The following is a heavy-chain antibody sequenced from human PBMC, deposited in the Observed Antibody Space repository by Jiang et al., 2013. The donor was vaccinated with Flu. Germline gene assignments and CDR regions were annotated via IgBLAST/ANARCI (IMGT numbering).Heavy chain of an antibody. CDR1: GFTFSDYG. Sequence: QLLESGGGVVQTGRSLRLSCVASGFTFSDYGMHWVRQAPGKGLEWVALIWYDGSNEFYADSVKGRFSISRDNSKNTLYLQMHSLRAEDTAVYYCARPQAYSSSSDPFDYWGQGTLVTVSS. V-gene: IGHV3-33*01. J-gene: IGHJ4*02. CDR3: ARPQAYSSSSDPFDY. CDR2: IWYDGSNE. D-gene: IGHD6-6*01.